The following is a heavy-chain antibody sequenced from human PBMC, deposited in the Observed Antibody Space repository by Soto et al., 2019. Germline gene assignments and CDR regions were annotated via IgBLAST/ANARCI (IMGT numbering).Heavy chain of an antibody. CDR2: IWHDGSNQ. J-gene: IGHJ4*02. Sequence: PGGSLRLSCAASGFTFSSYGMQWVRRAPGKGLEWVAVIWHDGSNQYYADSVKGRFTISRDNSNNILYLQLNSLRAEDTAVYYCARERGQIDYWGQGSQVTVSS. V-gene: IGHV3-33*01. CDR3: ARERGQIDY. CDR1: GFTFSSYG.